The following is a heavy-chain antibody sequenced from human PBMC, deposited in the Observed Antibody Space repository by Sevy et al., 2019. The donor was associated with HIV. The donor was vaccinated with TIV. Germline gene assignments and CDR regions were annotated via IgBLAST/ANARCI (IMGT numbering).Heavy chain of an antibody. CDR2: IYYGWTS. V-gene: IGHV4-39*01. J-gene: IGHJ4*02. CDR1: GGSISSGAYY. CDR3: ARGGGNSEWGYYFDF. D-gene: IGHD2-21*02. Sequence: SETLSLTCTVSGGSISSGAYYWGWIRQPPGKGLEWIGNIYYGWTSYYNPSLKSLVTISVDTSKNQFSLNLRSVTAADTAVFYCARGGGNSEWGYYFDFWGQGTLVTVSS.